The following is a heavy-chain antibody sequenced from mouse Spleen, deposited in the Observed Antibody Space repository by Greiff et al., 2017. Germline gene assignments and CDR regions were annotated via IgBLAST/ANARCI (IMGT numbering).Heavy chain of an antibody. D-gene: IGHD2-1*01. CDR1: GFSLSTSGMG. J-gene: IGHJ2*01. CDR2: IYWDDDK. Sequence: QVTLKESGPGILQSSQTLSLTCSFSGFSLSTSGMGVSWIRQPSGKGLEWLAHIYWDDDKRYNPSLKSRLTISKDTSRNQVFLKITSVDTADTATYYCARRYGNYSDYFDYWGQGTTLTVSS. CDR3: ARRYGNYSDYFDY. V-gene: IGHV8-12*01.